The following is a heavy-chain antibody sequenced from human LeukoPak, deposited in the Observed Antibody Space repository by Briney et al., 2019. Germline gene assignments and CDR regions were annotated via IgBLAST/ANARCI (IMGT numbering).Heavy chain of an antibody. D-gene: IGHD6-6*01. CDR3: VRALGSSSADY. CDR2: IKQDGSEK. V-gene: IGHV3-7*01. CDR1: GFTFTESW. J-gene: IGHJ4*02. Sequence: GGSLRLSCAASGFTFTESWMSWVRQAPGKGLEWVANIKQDGSEKYYVDSVEGRFTISRDNAKNSIPLQMNSLRGEDTAVYYCVRALGSSSADYWGQGTMVTVAS.